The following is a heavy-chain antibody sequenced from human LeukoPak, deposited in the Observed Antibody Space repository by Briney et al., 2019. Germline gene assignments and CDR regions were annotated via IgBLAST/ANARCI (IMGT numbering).Heavy chain of an antibody. D-gene: IGHD5-18*01. J-gene: IGHJ4*02. CDR1: GFTFSDHY. CDR3: ARNKKGDRYTYGHDY. CDR2: IYNGGDTI. Sequence: GGSLRLSCATSGFTFSDHYMTWIRQAPGKGLETVSYIYNGGDTIYYADSVRGRFTISRDNAESSLYLQMNSLRAEDRAVYYCARNKKGDRYTYGHDYWGQGTLVTVSS. V-gene: IGHV3-11*04.